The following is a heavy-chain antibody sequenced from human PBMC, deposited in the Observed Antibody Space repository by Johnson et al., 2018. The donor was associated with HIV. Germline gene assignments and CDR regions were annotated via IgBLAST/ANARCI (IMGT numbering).Heavy chain of an antibody. D-gene: IGHD6-19*01. Sequence: QMQLVESGGGVVQPGGSLRLSCLASGFSFSTYGIHWVRQAPGKGLEWVAFIRNDGNSKYYADSVKGRFTVSRDNSKNTLYLQMNSLRVDDTAVYYCAKGFSGWPHDAFDIWGQGTMVTVSS. V-gene: IGHV3-30*02. CDR1: GFSFSTYG. CDR2: IRNDGNSK. CDR3: AKGFSGWPHDAFDI. J-gene: IGHJ3*02.